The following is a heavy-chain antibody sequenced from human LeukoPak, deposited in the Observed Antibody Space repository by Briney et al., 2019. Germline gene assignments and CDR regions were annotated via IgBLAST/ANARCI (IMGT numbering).Heavy chain of an antibody. J-gene: IGHJ6*02. V-gene: IGHV3-23*01. CDR3: AKEGTYCGADRYTAYYYYGMDV. D-gene: IGHD2-21*02. CDR1: GFTFSGYA. CDR2: ISGSGSTT. Sequence: GGSLRLSCAASGFTFSGYAMSWVRQAPGKGLEWVSAISGSGSTTYYADSRKGRFTTLSQNSKHTLHLQMNSLRPEDTAVYYCAKEGTYCGADRYTAYYYYGMDVWGQGTTVTVSS.